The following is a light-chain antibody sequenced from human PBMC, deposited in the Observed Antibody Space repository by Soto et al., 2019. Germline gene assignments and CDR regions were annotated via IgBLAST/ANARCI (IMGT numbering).Light chain of an antibody. CDR1: SSDVGNYNL. CDR3: CSYAGTTTWV. V-gene: IGLV2-23*01. CDR2: EGN. Sequence: QSVLTQPASVSGSPGQSITISCTGTSSDVGNYNLVSWYQQYPGKAPQLIIYEGNKRPSGISNRFSGSKSGNTASLTVSGLQAEDEADYYCCSYAGTTTWVFGGGTKLTVL. J-gene: IGLJ3*02.